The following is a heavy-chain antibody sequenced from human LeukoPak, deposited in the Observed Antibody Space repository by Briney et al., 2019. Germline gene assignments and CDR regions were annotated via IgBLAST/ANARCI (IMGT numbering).Heavy chain of an antibody. V-gene: IGHV3-74*01. CDR2: INSDGSTT. J-gene: IGHJ4*02. Sequence: GGSLRLSCAASGFTFSSYWMHWVRQAPGKGLVWVSRINSDGSTTSYADSVKGRFTISRDNAKNTPYLQMNSLRAEDSAVYYCARGYCSGGSCYRPFDYWGQGTLVTVSS. CDR1: GFTFSSYW. D-gene: IGHD2-15*01. CDR3: ARGYCSGGSCYRPFDY.